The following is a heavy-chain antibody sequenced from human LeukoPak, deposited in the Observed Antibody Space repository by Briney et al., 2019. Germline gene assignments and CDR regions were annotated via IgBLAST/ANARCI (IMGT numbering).Heavy chain of an antibody. CDR1: GFTFDIYA. CDR2: ISYDGGNR. D-gene: IGHD6-19*01. V-gene: IGHV3-30*04. CDR3: ARDPPFSSGWSQNYFDY. Sequence: QPGGSLRLSCAPSGFTFDIYAMHWVRQAPGKWLEWVAVISYDGGNRNYGDSVKGRFTISRDNSKNTLYLEMNSLRPEDTAVYYCARDPPFSSGWSQNYFDYWGQGTLVTVSS. J-gene: IGHJ4*02.